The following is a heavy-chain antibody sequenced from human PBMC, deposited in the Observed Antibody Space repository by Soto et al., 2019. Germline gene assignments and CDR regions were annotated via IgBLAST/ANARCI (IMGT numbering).Heavy chain of an antibody. D-gene: IGHD3-3*01. V-gene: IGHV1-69*13. J-gene: IGHJ3*02. CDR2: IIPIFGTA. CDR3: ARGVTILDAFDI. CDR1: GGTFSSYA. Sequence: SVKVSCKASGGTFSSYAISWVRQAPGQGLEWMGGIIPIFGTANYAQKFQGRVTITADESTSTAYMELSSLRSEDTAVHYCARGVTILDAFDIWGQGTMVTVSS.